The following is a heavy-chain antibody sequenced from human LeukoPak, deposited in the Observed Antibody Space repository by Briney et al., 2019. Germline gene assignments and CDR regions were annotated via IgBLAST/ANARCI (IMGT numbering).Heavy chain of an antibody. Sequence: SQTLSLTCTVSGDSISSCDHYWSWIRQPPGKGLEWDGYIYCSGTTYYILSLTSRVTISVDTSKNQFSLKPSSVTAADTAIYYCARGAYSYDSSGYYSAFDIWGQGTMVTVSS. CDR2: IYCSGTT. CDR3: ARGAYSYDSSGYYSAFDI. CDR1: GDSISSCDHY. D-gene: IGHD3-22*01. J-gene: IGHJ3*02. V-gene: IGHV4-30-4*08.